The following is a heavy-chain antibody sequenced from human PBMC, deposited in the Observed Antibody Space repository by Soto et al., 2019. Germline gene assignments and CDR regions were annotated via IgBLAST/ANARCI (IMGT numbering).Heavy chain of an antibody. CDR3: ARGSSIAVVDY. CDR1: GFTFSSYA. D-gene: IGHD6-19*01. CDR2: ISSNGGST. Sequence: EVQLVESGEGLVQPGGSLRLSCAASGFTFSSYAMHWVRQAPGKGLEYVSAISSNGGSTYYADSVKGRFTISRDNSKNTLYLQMGSLRAEDMAVYYCARGSSIAVVDYWGQGTLVTVSS. V-gene: IGHV3-64*02. J-gene: IGHJ4*02.